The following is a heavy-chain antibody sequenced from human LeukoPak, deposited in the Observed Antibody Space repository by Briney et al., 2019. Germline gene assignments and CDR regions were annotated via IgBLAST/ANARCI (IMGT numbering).Heavy chain of an antibody. D-gene: IGHD6-13*01. CDR2: IIPIFGTA. V-gene: IGHV1-69*13. Sequence: ASVKVSCKASGGTFSSYAISWVRQAPGQGLEWMGGIIPIFGTANYAQKFQGRVTITADESTSTAYMELSSLRSEDTAVYYCARDGPGVSYYFDYWGQGTLVTVSS. J-gene: IGHJ4*02. CDR3: ARDGPGVSYYFDY. CDR1: GGTFSSYA.